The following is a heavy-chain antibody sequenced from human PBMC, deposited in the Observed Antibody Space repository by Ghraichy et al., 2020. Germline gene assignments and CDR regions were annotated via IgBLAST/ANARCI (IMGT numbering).Heavy chain of an antibody. D-gene: IGHD3-22*01. V-gene: IGHV3-23*01. J-gene: IGHJ2*01. CDR1: GFTFSSYA. CDR3: AKDRPYYYDSSGYYYDWYHDL. CDR2: ISASGGIT. Sequence: GGSLRLSCAASGFTFSSYAMSWVRQAPGKGLEWVSVISASGGITDYADSVKGRFTISRDNSKNTLYLQMNSLRAEDTAVYYCAKDRPYYYDSSGYYYDWYHDLWCRGSLVTVSS.